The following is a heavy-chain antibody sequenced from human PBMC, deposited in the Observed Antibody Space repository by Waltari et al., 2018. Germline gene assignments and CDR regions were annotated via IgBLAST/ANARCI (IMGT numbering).Heavy chain of an antibody. J-gene: IGHJ6*02. Sequence: QLQLQESGPGLVKPSETLSLTCTVSGGSISSSSYYWGWIRQPPGKGLEWIGSIYYSGSTDYNPSLKSRVTRSVDTSKNQFSLKLSSGTAGDTAVYYWARGGGKRGDGRGVGMDVWGQGTTVIVSS. CDR1: GGSISSSSYY. CDR3: ARGGGKRGDGRGVGMDV. CDR2: IYYSGST. D-gene: IGHD2-21*02. V-gene: IGHV4-39*07.